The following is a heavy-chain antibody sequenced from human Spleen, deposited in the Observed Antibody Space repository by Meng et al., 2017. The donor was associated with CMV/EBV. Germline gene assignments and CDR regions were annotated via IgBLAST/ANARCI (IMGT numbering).Heavy chain of an antibody. Sequence: EVQLVESGGXLVKLGXSLRLSCAASGVTFSSYSMNWVRQAPGKGLEWVSSISSSSSYIYYADSVKGRFTISRDNAKNSLYLQMNSLRAEDTAVYYCARDGMDRGFDYGGQGTRVTVSS. J-gene: IGHJ4*02. CDR2: ISSSSSYI. CDR3: ARDGMDRGFDY. CDR1: GVTFSSYS. V-gene: IGHV3-21*01. D-gene: IGHD1-26*01.